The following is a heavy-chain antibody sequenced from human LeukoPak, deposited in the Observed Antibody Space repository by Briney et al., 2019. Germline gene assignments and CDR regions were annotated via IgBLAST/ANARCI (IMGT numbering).Heavy chain of an antibody. Sequence: SETLSLTCTVSGGSISSYYWGWIRQPPGKGLEWIGSIYYSGSTYYNLSLKSRVTISVDTSKNQFSLKLSSVTAADTAVYYCARESRPRITMIVVVTPLPFDYWGQGTLVTVSS. J-gene: IGHJ4*02. CDR3: ARESRPRITMIVVVTPLPFDY. CDR1: GGSISSYY. CDR2: IYYSGST. V-gene: IGHV4-39*02. D-gene: IGHD3-22*01.